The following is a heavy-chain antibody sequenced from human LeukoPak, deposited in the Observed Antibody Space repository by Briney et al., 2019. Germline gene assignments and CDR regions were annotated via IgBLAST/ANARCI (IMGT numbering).Heavy chain of an antibody. CDR1: GGSINGYY. D-gene: IGHD3-10*01. V-gene: IGHV4-59*01. J-gene: IGHJ4*02. CDR3: ARAQKTPRFGPFDY. Sequence: SETLSLTCTVSGGSINGYYWSWIRQSPGKGLESLGYIYYTGSTNYNPSLKSRVTMSVDTSRNQFFLRLSSVTAADTAVYYCARAQKTPRFGPFDYWGQGTLVTVSS. CDR2: IYYTGST.